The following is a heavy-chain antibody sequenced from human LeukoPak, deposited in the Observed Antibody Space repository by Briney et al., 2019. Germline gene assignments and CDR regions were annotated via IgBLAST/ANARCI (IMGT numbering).Heavy chain of an antibody. V-gene: IGHV1-2*02. D-gene: IGHD3-10*01. CDR1: GYTFTVYY. J-gene: IGHJ5*02. Sequence: ASVKVSCKASGYTFTVYYMHWVRQAPGQGLEWMGWINPDSGGTNYAQKFQGRVTMTRDTSISTAYMELSRLRSDDTAVYYCARGDYNVYNWFDPWGQGTLVTVSS. CDR2: INPDSGGT. CDR3: ARGDYNVYNWFDP.